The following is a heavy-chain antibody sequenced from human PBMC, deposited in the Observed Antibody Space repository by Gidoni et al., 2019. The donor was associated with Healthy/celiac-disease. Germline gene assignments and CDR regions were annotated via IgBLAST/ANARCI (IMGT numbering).Heavy chain of an antibody. V-gene: IGHV3-73*01. CDR1: GFTFSGSA. CDR3: TRQSSGETYYYDSSGYSDY. Sequence: EVQLVEPGGGLVQPGGSLKLSCAAPGFTFSGSAIPWVRQASGKGLEWVGRIRSKANSYATAYAASVKGRFTISRDDSKNTAYLQMNSLKTEDTAVYYCTRQSSGETYYYDSSGYSDYWGQGTLVTVSS. CDR2: IRSKANSYAT. D-gene: IGHD3-22*01. J-gene: IGHJ4*02.